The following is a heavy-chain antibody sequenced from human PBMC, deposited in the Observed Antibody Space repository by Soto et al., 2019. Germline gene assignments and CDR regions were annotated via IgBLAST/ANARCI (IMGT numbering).Heavy chain of an antibody. CDR3: ARDSSSWYVHYNYYYGMDV. CDR1: GDSVSSNSAA. Sequence: PSQTLSLTCAISGDSVSSNSAAWNWIRQSPSRGLEWLGRTYYRSKWYNDYAVSVKSRITINPDTSKNQFSLQLNSVTPEDTAVYYCARDSSSWYVHYNYYYGMDVWGQGTTVTVSS. J-gene: IGHJ6*02. CDR2: TYYRSKWYN. V-gene: IGHV6-1*01. D-gene: IGHD6-13*01.